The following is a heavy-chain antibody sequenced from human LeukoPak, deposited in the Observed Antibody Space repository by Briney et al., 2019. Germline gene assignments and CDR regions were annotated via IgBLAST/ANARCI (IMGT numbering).Heavy chain of an antibody. CDR1: GFTFSSYG. Sequence: GGSLRLSCAASGFTFSSYGMHWVRQAPGKGLEWVAVIWYDGSNKYYADSVKGRFTISRDNSKNTLYLQMNSLRAEDTAVYYCARESIVVVPAAMGGDFDYWGQGTLVTVSS. CDR3: ARESIVVVPAAMGGDFDY. V-gene: IGHV3-33*01. D-gene: IGHD2-2*01. J-gene: IGHJ4*02. CDR2: IWYDGSNK.